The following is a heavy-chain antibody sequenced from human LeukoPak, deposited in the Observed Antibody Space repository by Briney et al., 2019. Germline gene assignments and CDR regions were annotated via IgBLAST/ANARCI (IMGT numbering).Heavy chain of an antibody. V-gene: IGHV3-21*01. CDR2: ITSRSDYV. CDR1: GFTFSPYS. J-gene: IGHJ4*02. D-gene: IGHD4-23*01. CDR3: ASFATSVLINDY. Sequence: GGSLRLSCAASGFTFSPYSMNWVRQAPGTGLEWVSSITSRSDYVYYAASVKGRFTTSRDNAKKSLYLQVNSLRAEGTAVYYCASFATSVLINDYWGQGTLVTVSS.